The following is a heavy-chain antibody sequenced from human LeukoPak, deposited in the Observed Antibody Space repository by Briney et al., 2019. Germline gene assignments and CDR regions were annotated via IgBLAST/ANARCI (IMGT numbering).Heavy chain of an antibody. CDR1: GYTFTSYC. CDR3: ARGIAVAGTLGFPYGMDV. D-gene: IGHD6-19*01. Sequence: AASVKVSCKASGYTFTSYCMDCVRQAPGQGLEWMGIINPSGGSTSYAQKFQGRVTMTRDTSTSTVYMELSSLRSEDTAVYYCARGIAVAGTLGFPYGMDVWGQGTTVTVSS. J-gene: IGHJ6*02. CDR2: INPSGGST. V-gene: IGHV1-46*01.